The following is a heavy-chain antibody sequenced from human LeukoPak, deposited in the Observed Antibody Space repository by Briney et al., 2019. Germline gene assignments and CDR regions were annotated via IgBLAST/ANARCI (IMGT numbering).Heavy chain of an antibody. CDR1: GFTFSNFG. V-gene: IGHV3-30*03. J-gene: IGHJ1*01. CDR3: ATYSSSNGREFQY. D-gene: IGHD2-2*01. Sequence: GGSLRLSCAASGFTFSNFGMHWVRQAPGKGLEWVALISDDGIDKYADSVKGRFTISRDNSKNTLYLQMNSLRAEDTAVYYCATYSSSNGREFQYWGQGTLVTVSS. CDR2: ISDDGIDK.